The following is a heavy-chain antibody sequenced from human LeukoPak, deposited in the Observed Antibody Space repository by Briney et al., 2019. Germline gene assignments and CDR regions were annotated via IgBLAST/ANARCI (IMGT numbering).Heavy chain of an antibody. CDR1: GFTFSTYA. D-gene: IGHD3-22*01. CDR2: IGGSGGST. V-gene: IGHV3-23*01. CDR3: AKDGGDYYDSSGPFDY. J-gene: IGHJ4*02. Sequence: PGGSLRLSCAASGFTFSTYAMSWVRQAPGKGLEWVSAIGGSGGSTYYADSVKGRFTISRDNSKNTLYLQMNSLRAEDTAVYYCAKDGGDYYDSSGPFDYWGQGTLVTVSS.